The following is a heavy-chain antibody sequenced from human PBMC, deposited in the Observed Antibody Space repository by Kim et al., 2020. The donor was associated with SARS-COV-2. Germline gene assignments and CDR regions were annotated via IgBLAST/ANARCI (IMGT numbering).Heavy chain of an antibody. J-gene: IGHJ4*02. Sequence: VAVKCRFTISRDNAKNSLYLQMNSLRAEDTAVYYCARVAKKSSSWYYFDYWGQGTLVTVSS. CDR3: ARVAKKSSSWYYFDY. V-gene: IGHV3-21*01. D-gene: IGHD6-13*01.